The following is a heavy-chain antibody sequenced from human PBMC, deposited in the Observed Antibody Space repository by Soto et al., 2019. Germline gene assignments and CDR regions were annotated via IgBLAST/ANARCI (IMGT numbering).Heavy chain of an antibody. J-gene: IGHJ4*02. V-gene: IGHV3-23*01. Sequence: GGSLRLSCVGSGFTFSRHAITWVRQAPGKGLEWVSTLGTIGAFYADSVRGRFTISRDDSKSTVELQMNGLRAEDTAIYYCARDLTTHDLWGQGTVVTVSS. CDR3: ARDLTTHDL. CDR1: GFTFSRHA. CDR2: LGTIGA.